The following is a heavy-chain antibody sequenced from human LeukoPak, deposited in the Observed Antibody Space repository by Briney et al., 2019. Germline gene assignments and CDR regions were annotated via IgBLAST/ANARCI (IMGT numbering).Heavy chain of an antibody. CDR1: GYSENFYG. J-gene: IGHJ6*03. Sequence: ASVKVSCKTSGYSENFYGITWVRQVAGQGLEWMGWISAQHGQAEYAPNSQDRVTMTTDTYTNTAYMELRSLRSDDTAVYYCARSTRKSSRVWFGELLGTKKYYYYMDVWGKGTTVTISS. CDR3: ARSTRKSSRVWFGELLGTKKYYYYMDV. CDR2: ISAQHGQA. V-gene: IGHV1-18*04. D-gene: IGHD3-10*01.